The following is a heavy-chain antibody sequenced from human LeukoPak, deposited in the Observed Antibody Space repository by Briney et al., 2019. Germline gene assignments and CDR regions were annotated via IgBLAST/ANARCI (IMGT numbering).Heavy chain of an antibody. D-gene: IGHD3-22*01. CDR3: ARKTGSGSSGYYFPLYYYYGMDV. CDR2: IWHDGSNK. J-gene: IGHJ6*02. Sequence: GGSLRLSCAASGFTFSSHGMHWVRQAPGKGLEWVAVIWHDGSNKYYADSVKGRFTISRDNSKNTLYLQMNSLRAEDPAVYYCARKTGSGSSGYYFPLYYYYGMDVWGQGTTVTVSS. CDR1: GFTFSSHG. V-gene: IGHV3-33*01.